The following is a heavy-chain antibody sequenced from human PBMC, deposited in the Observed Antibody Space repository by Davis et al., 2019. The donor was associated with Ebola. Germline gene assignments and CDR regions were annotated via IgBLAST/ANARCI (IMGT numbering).Heavy chain of an antibody. CDR2: IYYSGST. D-gene: IGHD3-10*01. Sequence: SETLSLTCTVSGGSISSGDYYWSWIRQPPGKGLEWIGYIYYSGSTYYNPSLKSRVTISVDKSKNQFSLKLSSVTAADTAVYYCASRHYGSGSFPTSYWGQGTLVTVSS. V-gene: IGHV4-30-4*01. CDR3: ASRHYGSGSFPTSY. J-gene: IGHJ4*02. CDR1: GGSISSGDYY.